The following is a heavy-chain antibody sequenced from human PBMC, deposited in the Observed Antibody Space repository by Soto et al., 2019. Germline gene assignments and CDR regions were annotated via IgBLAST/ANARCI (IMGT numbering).Heavy chain of an antibody. CDR3: ARDYSYACDY. CDR2: ISSSGGTT. Sequence: PGGSLRLSCAVSGFTFSSFAMSWVRQAPGKGLEWVSVISSSGGTTYYTDSVKGRFTFSRDNSKNTLYLQMNSLRAEDTAVYYCARDYSYACDYWGQGTTVTVS. D-gene: IGHD3-16*01. J-gene: IGHJ4*03. V-gene: IGHV3-23*01. CDR1: GFTFSSFA.